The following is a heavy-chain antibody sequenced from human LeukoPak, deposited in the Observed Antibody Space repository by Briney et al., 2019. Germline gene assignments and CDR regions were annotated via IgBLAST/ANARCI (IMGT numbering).Heavy chain of an antibody. D-gene: IGHD3-22*01. J-gene: IGHJ4*02. CDR2: INHSGTT. Sequence: PSETLSLTCTVSGASISSGNYYWGWIRQPPGTGLEWIGDINHSGTTNYSPSLKSRVTISVDTSKNQFSLKLSSVTAADTAVFYCARRTGTYYYDSSGYSPWRYYFDYWGQGTLVTVSS. CDR3: ARRTGTYYYDSSGYSPWRYYFDY. CDR1: GASISSGNYY. V-gene: IGHV4-39*07.